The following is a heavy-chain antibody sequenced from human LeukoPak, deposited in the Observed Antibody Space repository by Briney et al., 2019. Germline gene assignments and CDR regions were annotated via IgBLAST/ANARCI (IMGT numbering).Heavy chain of an antibody. V-gene: IGHV4-59*08. CDR2: IYYSGST. CDR3: ARLRVYFDY. J-gene: IGHJ4*02. Sequence: SETLSLTCTVTGGSISNKYWSWIRQPPGKGLEWIGYIYYSGSTNYNPSLKSRVTILVDTSKNQFSLKLSSVTAADTAVYYCARLRVYFDYWGQGTLVTVSS. CDR1: GGSISNKY.